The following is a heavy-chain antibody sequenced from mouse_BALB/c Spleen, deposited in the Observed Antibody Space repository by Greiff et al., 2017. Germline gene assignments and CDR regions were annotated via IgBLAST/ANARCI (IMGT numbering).Heavy chain of an antibody. D-gene: IGHD2-12*01. Sequence: EVQVVESGGGLVQPGGSMKLSCVASGFTFSNYWMNWVRQSPEKGLEWVAEIRLKSNNYATHYAESVKGRFTISRDDSKSSVYLQMNNLRAEDTGIYYCTQRRWFAYWGQGTLVTVSA. J-gene: IGHJ3*01. CDR2: IRLKSNNYAT. CDR1: GFTFSNYW. CDR3: TQRRWFAY. V-gene: IGHV6-6*02.